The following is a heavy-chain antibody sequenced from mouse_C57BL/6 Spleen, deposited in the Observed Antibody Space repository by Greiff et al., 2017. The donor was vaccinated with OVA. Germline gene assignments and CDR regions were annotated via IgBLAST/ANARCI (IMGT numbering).Heavy chain of an antibody. J-gene: IGHJ1*03. Sequence: VQLQQSGTELVKPGASVKLSCKASGYTFTSYWMHWVKQRPGQGLEWIGNINPSNGGTNYNEKFKSKATLTVDKSSSTAYMQLSSLTSEDSAVYYCARERENSGTDWYFDVWGTGTTVTVSS. CDR2: INPSNGGT. CDR1: GYTFTSYW. V-gene: IGHV1-53*01. CDR3: ARERENSGTDWYFDV. D-gene: IGHD4-1*01.